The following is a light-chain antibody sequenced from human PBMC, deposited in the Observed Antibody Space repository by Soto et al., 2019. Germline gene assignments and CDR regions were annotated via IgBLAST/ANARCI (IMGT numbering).Light chain of an antibody. V-gene: IGLV1-40*01. CDR1: SSNIGAGYD. CDR3: QSYDSSLSGWV. J-gene: IGLJ1*01. CDR2: GNS. Sequence: HSVLTQPPSVSGAPGQRVTISRTGSSSNIGAGYDVHWYQQLPGTAPKLLIYGNSNRPSGVPDRFSGSKSGTSASLAITGLQAEDEADYYCQSYDSSLSGWVFGTGTKLTVL.